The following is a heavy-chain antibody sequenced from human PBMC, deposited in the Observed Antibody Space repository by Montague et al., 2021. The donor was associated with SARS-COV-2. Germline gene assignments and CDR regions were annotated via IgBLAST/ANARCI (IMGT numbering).Heavy chain of an antibody. CDR1: GGSICSSNYY. J-gene: IGHJ6*02. CDR3: ARDDIVLQGVTKGMDV. CDR2: MYYSGST. V-gene: IGHV4-39*07. Sequence: SETLSLTCTVSGGSICSSNYYWGWIRQPPGKGLEWIGNMYYSGSTYYNPSPKSRVTISIDTSKNQFSLKLSSVTAADTAVYYCARDDIVLQGVTKGMDVWGQGTTVTVS. D-gene: IGHD3-10*01.